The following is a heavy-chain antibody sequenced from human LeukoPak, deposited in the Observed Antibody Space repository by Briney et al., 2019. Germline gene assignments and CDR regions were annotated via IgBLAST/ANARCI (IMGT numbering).Heavy chain of an antibody. D-gene: IGHD2-15*01. J-gene: IGHJ4*02. CDR1: GFIFSTYA. Sequence: GGSLRLSCAASGFIFSTYAMSWVRQAPGKGLEWVSAITGSGDSTYYADSVKGRFTISRDNSKNTLYLQMNSLRAEDTAVYYCITGAGYCSGGSCPPGSIFDYWGQGTLVTVSS. CDR3: ITGAGYCSGGSCPPGSIFDY. V-gene: IGHV3-23*01. CDR2: ITGSGDST.